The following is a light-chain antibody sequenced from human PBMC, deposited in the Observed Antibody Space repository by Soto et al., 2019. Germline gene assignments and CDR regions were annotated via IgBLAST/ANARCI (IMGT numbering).Light chain of an antibody. J-gene: IGLJ2*01. CDR2: DVS. V-gene: IGLV2-14*01. CDR1: SSDVGGYNY. CDR3: SSYTSSSTLVV. Sequence: QSALTQPASVSGSPGQSITISCTGTSSDVGGYNYVCWYQQHRGKAPKLMIYDVSNRPSGVSNRFSGSKSGNTASLTIAGLQAEDADDYYCSSYTSSSTLVVFGGGTKLTVL.